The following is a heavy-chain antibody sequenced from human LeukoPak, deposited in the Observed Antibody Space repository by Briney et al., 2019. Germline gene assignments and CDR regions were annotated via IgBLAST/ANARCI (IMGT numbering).Heavy chain of an antibody. CDR2: IRSKPNNYST. D-gene: IGHD3-22*01. CDR3: AGHYDTSGHAFDY. J-gene: IGHJ4*02. Sequence: GGSLKLSCAASGFTFSGSAMHWVRQASGKGLEWIGRIRSKPNNYSTAYVASVKGRFTISRDDSRNTAYLQMNSLKTEDSAVYYCAGHYDTSGHAFDYWGQGTLVTVSS. V-gene: IGHV3-73*01. CDR1: GFTFSGSA.